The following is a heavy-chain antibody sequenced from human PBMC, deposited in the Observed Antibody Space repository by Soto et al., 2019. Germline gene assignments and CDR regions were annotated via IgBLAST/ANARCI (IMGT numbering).Heavy chain of an antibody. Sequence: QLQLQESGPGLVKPSETLSLTCTVSGDSITSSSHYWGWIRQPPGKGLECIANIYYDGNTYYYPSLKSRAAISLDTSTNLFSYRMNLVTAADTSVDSCARPSIIPRFFIYLLDYWGQGTLVTVSS. D-gene: IGHD3-3*01. J-gene: IGHJ4*02. V-gene: IGHV4-39*01. CDR2: IYYDGNT. CDR3: ARPSIIPRFFIYLLDY. CDR1: GDSITSSSHY.